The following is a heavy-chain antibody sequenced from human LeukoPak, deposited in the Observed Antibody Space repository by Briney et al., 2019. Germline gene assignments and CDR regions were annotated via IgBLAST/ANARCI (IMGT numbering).Heavy chain of an antibody. CDR1: GFTFSSYA. D-gene: IGHD6-13*01. CDR3: ATISGYSSSWFFDY. Sequence: PGGSLRLSCAASGFTFSSYAMSWVRQAPGKGLEWVSAISGSGGSTYYADSVKGRFTISRDNSKNTLYLQMNSLRAEDTAVYYCATISGYSSSWFFDYWGQGILVTVSS. J-gene: IGHJ4*02. CDR2: ISGSGGST. V-gene: IGHV3-23*01.